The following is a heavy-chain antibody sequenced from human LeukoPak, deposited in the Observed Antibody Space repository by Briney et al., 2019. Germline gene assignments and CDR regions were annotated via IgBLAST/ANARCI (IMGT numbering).Heavy chain of an antibody. J-gene: IGHJ4*02. Sequence: ASVKVSCKASGYTFTGYYMHWVRQAPGQGLEWMGWINPNSGGTNYAQKFQGRVTMTRDTSISTAYMELSRLRSDDPAVYYCARERGYSGYDEFDYWGQGTLVTVSS. V-gene: IGHV1-2*02. CDR1: GYTFTGYY. CDR2: INPNSGGT. D-gene: IGHD5-12*01. CDR3: ARERGYSGYDEFDY.